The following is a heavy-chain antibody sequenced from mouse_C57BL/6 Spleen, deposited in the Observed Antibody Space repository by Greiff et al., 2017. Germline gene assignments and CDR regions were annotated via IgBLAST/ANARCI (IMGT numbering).Heavy chain of an antibody. Sequence: DVKLQESEGGLVQPGSSMKLSCTASGFTFSDYYMAWVRQVPEKGLEWVANINYDGSSTYYLDSLKSRFIISRDNAKNILYLQMSSLKSEDTATYYCARGYYSNLFDYWGQGTTLTVSS. CDR1: GFTFSDYY. D-gene: IGHD2-5*01. V-gene: IGHV5-16*01. J-gene: IGHJ2*01. CDR3: ARGYYSNLFDY. CDR2: INYDGSST.